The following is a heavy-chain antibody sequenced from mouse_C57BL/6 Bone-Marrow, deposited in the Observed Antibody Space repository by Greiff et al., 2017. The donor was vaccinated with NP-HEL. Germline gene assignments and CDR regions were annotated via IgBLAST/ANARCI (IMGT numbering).Heavy chain of an antibody. Sequence: VKLMESGAELARPGASVKMSCKASGYTFTSYTMHWVKQRPGQGLEWIGYINPSSGYTKYNQKFKDKATLTADKSSSTAYMQLSSLTSEDSAVYYCARFYSYFDYWGQGTTLTVSS. J-gene: IGHJ2*01. CDR2: INPSSGYT. CDR3: ARFYSYFDY. V-gene: IGHV1-4*01. D-gene: IGHD2-1*01. CDR1: GYTFTSYT.